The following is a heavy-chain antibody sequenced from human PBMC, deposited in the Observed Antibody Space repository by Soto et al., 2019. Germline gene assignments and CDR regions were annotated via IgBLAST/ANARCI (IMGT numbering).Heavy chain of an antibody. D-gene: IGHD3-10*01. CDR3: ARDRPHYGSGSYTVESLDY. J-gene: IGHJ4*02. CDR2: IYYSGST. Sequence: QVQLQESGPGLVKPSQTLSLTCTVSGGSISSGGYYWSWIRQHPGKGLEWIGYIYYSGSTYYNPSLKRRATISVDTSKNQFSLKLSSVTAADTAVYYCARDRPHYGSGSYTVESLDYWGQGTLVTVSS. CDR1: GGSISSGGYY. V-gene: IGHV4-31*03.